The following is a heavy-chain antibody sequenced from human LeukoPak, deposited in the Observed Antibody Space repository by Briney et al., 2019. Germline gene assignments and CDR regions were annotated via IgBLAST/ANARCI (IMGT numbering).Heavy chain of an antibody. CDR3: ASLGVVVAALNWFDP. D-gene: IGHD2-15*01. CDR1: GFTFSSYS. J-gene: IGHJ5*02. Sequence: PGGSLRLSCAASGFTFSSYSMDWVRQAPGKGLEWVSSISSSSSYIYYADSVKGRFTISRDNAKNSLYLQMNSLRAEDTAVYYCASLGVVVAALNWFDPWGQGTLVTVSS. CDR2: ISSSSSYI. V-gene: IGHV3-21*01.